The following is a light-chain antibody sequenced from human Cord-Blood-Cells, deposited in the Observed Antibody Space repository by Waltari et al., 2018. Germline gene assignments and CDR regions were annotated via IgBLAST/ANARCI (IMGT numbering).Light chain of an antibody. Sequence: DIQMTQSPSSLSPSVGNRVTITCRATQSISSYLNWHQQKPGKGPNLLFYAASSLQSRCPSSCSGSEFGPDSTLTISSLQPEEFASDCCQQSYHTPVYTFGQRTKLEI. CDR3: QQSYHTPVYT. V-gene: IGKV1-39*01. J-gene: IGKJ2*01. CDR1: QSISSY. CDR2: AAS.